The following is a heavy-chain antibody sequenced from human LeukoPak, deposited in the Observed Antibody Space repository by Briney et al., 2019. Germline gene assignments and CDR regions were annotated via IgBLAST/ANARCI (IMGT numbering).Heavy chain of an antibody. D-gene: IGHD6-19*01. Sequence: PSETLSLTCAVSGYSISSGYYWGWIRQPPGEGLEWIGSIYHSGSTYYNPSLKSRVTISVDTSKNQFSLKLSSVTAADTAVYYCARDSGSGWPIDYWGQGTLVTVPS. CDR1: GYSISSGYY. J-gene: IGHJ4*02. V-gene: IGHV4-38-2*02. CDR3: ARDSGSGWPIDY. CDR2: IYHSGST.